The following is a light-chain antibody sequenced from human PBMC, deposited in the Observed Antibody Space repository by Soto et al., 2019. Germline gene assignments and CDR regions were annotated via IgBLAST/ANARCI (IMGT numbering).Light chain of an antibody. CDR2: EVS. CDR3: SSYTSISNLV. CDR1: SSDVGGYNY. J-gene: IGLJ3*02. Sequence: QSALTQPASVSGSPGQSITISCTGTSSDVGGYNYVSWYQQHPGKAPKLMIYEVSNRPSGVSNRFSGSKSGNTASLTISGLQAEDEADYYCSSYTSISNLVFGGGTKLTVL. V-gene: IGLV2-14*01.